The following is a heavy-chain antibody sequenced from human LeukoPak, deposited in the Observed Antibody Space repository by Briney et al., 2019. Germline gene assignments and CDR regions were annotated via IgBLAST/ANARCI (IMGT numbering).Heavy chain of an antibody. Sequence: GGSLRLSCSASGFTFSSYAMDWVRQAPGKGLEWIAHIRAYSTATYYADSVKGRFTVSRDDANNALYLQMNSLKDEDTALYFCASPLGPPPGYWGQGTLVTVSS. CDR3: ASPLGPPPGY. CDR2: IRAYSTAT. V-gene: IGHV3-48*02. CDR1: GFTFSSYA. J-gene: IGHJ4*02.